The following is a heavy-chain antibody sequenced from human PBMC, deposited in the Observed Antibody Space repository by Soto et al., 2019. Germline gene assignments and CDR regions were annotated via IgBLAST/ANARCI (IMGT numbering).Heavy chain of an antibody. V-gene: IGHV3-11*01. CDR1: GFTFSDYY. J-gene: IGHJ6*03. CDR3: AREITGTNAGYYYMDV. D-gene: IGHD1-1*01. Sequence: GGSLRLSCAASGFTFSDYYMSWIRQAPGKGLEWVSYISSSGSTIYYADSVKGRFTISRDNAKNSLYLQMNSLRAEDTAVYYCAREITGTNAGYYYMDVWGKGTTVTVSS. CDR2: ISSSGSTI.